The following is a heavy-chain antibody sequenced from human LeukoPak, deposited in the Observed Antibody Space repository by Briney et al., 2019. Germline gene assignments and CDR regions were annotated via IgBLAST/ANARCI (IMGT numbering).Heavy chain of an antibody. Sequence: ASVNVSCKASGYTFTVYYMHWVRQAPGRGLEWMGRINPNSGGTNYAQKFQGRVTMTRDTSISTAYMELSRLRSDDTAVYYCARGGLGYCSGGSCYFHWFDPWGQGTLVTVSS. CDR3: ARGGLGYCSGGSCYFHWFDP. V-gene: IGHV1-2*06. CDR2: INPNSGGT. D-gene: IGHD2-15*01. J-gene: IGHJ5*02. CDR1: GYTFTVYY.